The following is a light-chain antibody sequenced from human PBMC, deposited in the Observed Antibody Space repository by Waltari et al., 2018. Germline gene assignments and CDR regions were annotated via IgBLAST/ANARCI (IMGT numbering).Light chain of an antibody. CDR2: DAS. CDR1: QDISNY. J-gene: IGKJ5*01. CDR3: QQYDNLPIT. Sequence: DIQMTQSPSSLSASVGDRVTLTCQASQDISNYLNWYQQKPGKAPKLLIYDASNLETGVPSRFSGSGSGTDFTVTISSLQPEDSATYYCQQYDNLPITFGQGTRLEIK. V-gene: IGKV1-33*01.